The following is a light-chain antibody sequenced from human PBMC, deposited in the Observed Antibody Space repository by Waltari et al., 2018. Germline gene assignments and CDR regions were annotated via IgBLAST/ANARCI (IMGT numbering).Light chain of an antibody. J-gene: IGKJ5*01. V-gene: IGKV3-15*01. CDR2: RAS. CDR1: QNIYTN. CDR3: QQYNVWPPIT. Sequence: EVAMTQSPATPSVSPVERATLPCRASQNIYTNLAWYQQSPGQPPRLLIYRASARASGVPARFSGSGSGTEFTLTISNLQSEDSAVYYCQQYNVWPPITFGQGTRLEFK.